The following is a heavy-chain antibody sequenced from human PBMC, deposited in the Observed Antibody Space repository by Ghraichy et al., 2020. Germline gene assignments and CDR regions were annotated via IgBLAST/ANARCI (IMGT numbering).Heavy chain of an antibody. J-gene: IGHJ4*02. D-gene: IGHD2-8*02. Sequence: GGSLRLSCAASGFSFSDYYISWIRQAPGKGLEWISYISTFGTTTYYADSVKGRLTISRDNAKNLVYLQMSSLTSDDTAVYYCARDGRCTGGNCFFSTGFDYWGQGSLVTVSS. CDR3: ARDGRCTGGNCFFSTGFDY. V-gene: IGHV3-11*01. CDR1: GFSFSDYY. CDR2: ISTFGTTT.